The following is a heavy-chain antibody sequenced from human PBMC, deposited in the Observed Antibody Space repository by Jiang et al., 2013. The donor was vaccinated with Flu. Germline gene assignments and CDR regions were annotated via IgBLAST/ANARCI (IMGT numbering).Heavy chain of an antibody. J-gene: IGHJ1*01. Sequence: QTLTLTCTFSGFSLSTNGEGVGWIRQPPGKALEWLALIYWDDDKRYSPSLKSRLTITKDTSKNQVVLTMTNMDPVDTATYYCAHRPRPNASRDGYGALQYWGQGTLVTVSS. CDR1: GFSLSTNGEG. V-gene: IGHV2-5*02. D-gene: IGHD5-24*01. CDR3: AHRPRPNASRDGYGALQY. CDR2: IYWDDDK.